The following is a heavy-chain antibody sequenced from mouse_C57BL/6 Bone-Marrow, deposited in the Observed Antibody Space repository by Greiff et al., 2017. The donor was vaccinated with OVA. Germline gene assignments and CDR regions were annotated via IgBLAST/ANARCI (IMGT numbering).Heavy chain of an antibody. CDR2: INPSTGGT. CDR1: GYSFTGYY. Sequence: VQLQQSGPELVKPGASVKISCKASGYSFTGYYMHWVKQSSEKSLEWIGGINPSTGGTSYNQKFKGKATLTVDKSSSTAYMQLKSLTSEDSAVYYCADYYGSSPFAYWGQGTLVTVSA. D-gene: IGHD1-1*01. J-gene: IGHJ3*01. V-gene: IGHV1-43*01. CDR3: ADYYGSSPFAY.